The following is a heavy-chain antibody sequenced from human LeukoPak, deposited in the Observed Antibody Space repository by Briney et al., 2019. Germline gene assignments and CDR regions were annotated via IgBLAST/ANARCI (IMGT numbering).Heavy chain of an antibody. D-gene: IGHD5-18*01. CDR3: VLSTTMVTYFDY. V-gene: IGHV3-66*01. CDR1: GFTVSNNY. CDR2: IYSGGTA. J-gene: IGHJ4*02. Sequence: GGSLRLSCAASGFTVSNNYMSWVRQAPGKGLECVSVIYSGGTAYYADSVKGRFTISRDNSKNTLYLQMSSLRAEDTAVYYCVLSTTMVTYFDYWGQGTLVTVSS.